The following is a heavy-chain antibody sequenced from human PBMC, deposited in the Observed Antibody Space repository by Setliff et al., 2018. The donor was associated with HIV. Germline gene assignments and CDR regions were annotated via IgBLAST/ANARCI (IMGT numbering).Heavy chain of an antibody. Sequence: SETLSLTCTVSGGSISTSRYYWGWIRQPPGKGLEWIGSINYRGNTYYNPSLKSRAAISVDTSKNQISLKLSSVTAADTAVYYCASLDGSESPYLYYYYMDVWGEGTAVTVSS. CDR1: GGSISTSRYY. CDR3: ASLDGSESPYLYYYYMDV. D-gene: IGHD3-10*01. J-gene: IGHJ6*03. V-gene: IGHV4-39*01. CDR2: INYRGNT.